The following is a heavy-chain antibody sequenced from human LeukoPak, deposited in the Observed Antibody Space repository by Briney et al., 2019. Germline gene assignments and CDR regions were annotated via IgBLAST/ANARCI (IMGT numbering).Heavy chain of an antibody. D-gene: IGHD6-19*01. Sequence: SETLSLTCTVSGGSINSYYWSWIRQPPGKGLEWIGYIYNSGSTKYNPSLKSRVTMSMDTSKNQFSLKLSSVTAADTAVYYCARGGWYSDYWGQGTLVTVSS. CDR1: GGSINSYY. J-gene: IGHJ4*02. CDR3: ARGGWYSDY. V-gene: IGHV4-59*01. CDR2: IYNSGST.